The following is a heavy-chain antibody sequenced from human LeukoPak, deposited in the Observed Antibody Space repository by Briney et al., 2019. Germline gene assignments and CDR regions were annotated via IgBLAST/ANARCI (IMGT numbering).Heavy chain of an antibody. CDR1: GFTFSNYW. CDR3: AGRLSSAIP. J-gene: IGHJ4*02. Sequence: GGSLRLSCAASGFTFSNYWMSWVRQAPGKGLEWVANIKQDGSEKYYVDSVKGRFTISRDNAKNSLYLQMNGLRAEDTAVYYCAGRLSSAIPWGQGTLVTVSS. CDR2: IKQDGSEK. D-gene: IGHD2-2*02. V-gene: IGHV3-7*01.